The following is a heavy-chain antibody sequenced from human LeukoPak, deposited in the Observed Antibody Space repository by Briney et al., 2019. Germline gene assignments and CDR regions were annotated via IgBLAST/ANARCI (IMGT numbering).Heavy chain of an antibody. Sequence: GGSLRLSCAASGFTFSTCAMHWVRQAPGKGLEWVAGISYDGNNKYYADSVKGRFTISRDNSKNTLYLQMNSLRAEDTAVYYCARGTPRYFDYWGQGTLVTVSS. CDR2: ISYDGNNK. D-gene: IGHD2-15*01. CDR1: GFTFSTCA. CDR3: ARGTPRYFDY. V-gene: IGHV3-30-3*01. J-gene: IGHJ4*02.